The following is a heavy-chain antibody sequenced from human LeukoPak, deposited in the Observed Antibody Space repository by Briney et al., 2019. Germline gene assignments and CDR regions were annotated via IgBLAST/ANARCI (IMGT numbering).Heavy chain of an antibody. CDR2: ISWNSGSI. J-gene: IGHJ4*02. D-gene: IGHD4-11*01. Sequence: GGSLRLSCAASGFTFDDYAMHWVRQAPGKGLEWVSGISWNSGSIGYEDSVKGRFTISRDNAKNSLYLQMNSLRAEDTALYYCAKDTDSNYVFDYWGQGTLVTVSS. V-gene: IGHV3-9*01. CDR1: GFTFDDYA. CDR3: AKDTDSNYVFDY.